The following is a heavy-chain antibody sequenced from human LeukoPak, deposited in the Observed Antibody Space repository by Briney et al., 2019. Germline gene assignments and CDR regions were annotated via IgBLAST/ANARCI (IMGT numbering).Heavy chain of an antibody. CDR1: GFTVSSYV. D-gene: IGHD6-19*01. Sequence: GVSLRRSCAASGFTVSSYVMQWVRQAPGKGLEWVAIIWYDGSNKYYADSVKGRFTISRDNSENTLYLQVNSLRADDTAVYYCARGFLKYSSGWYGDYWGQGTLVTVSS. CDR3: ARGFLKYSSGWYGDY. V-gene: IGHV3-33*01. J-gene: IGHJ4*02. CDR2: IWYDGSNK.